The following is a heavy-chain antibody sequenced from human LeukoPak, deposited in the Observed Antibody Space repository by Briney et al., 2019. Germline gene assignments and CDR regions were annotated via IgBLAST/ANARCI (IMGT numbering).Heavy chain of an antibody. CDR2: IYTSGST. J-gene: IGHJ6*02. CDR3: ARDMIVGATAVYYYYGMDV. CDR1: GGSISSYY. Sequence: PSETLSLTCTVSGGSISSYYWSWIRQPAGKGLEWIGGIYTSGSTNYNPSLKSRVTMSVDTSKNQFSLKLSSVTAADTAVYYCARDMIVGATAVYYYYGMDVWGQGTTVTVSS. V-gene: IGHV4-4*07. D-gene: IGHD1-26*01.